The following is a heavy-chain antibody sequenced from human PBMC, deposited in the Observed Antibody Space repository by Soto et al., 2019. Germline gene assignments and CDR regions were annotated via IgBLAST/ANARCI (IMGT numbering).Heavy chain of an antibody. CDR2: IYWNDDK. D-gene: IGHD3-16*01. V-gene: IGHV2-5*01. CDR1: GFPLSARGVG. Sequence: QITLKESGPTLVKPTQTLTLTCTVSGFPLSARGVGVGWICQPPGKALEWLAIIYWNDDKRYSPSLKSRLTITKDTSKNQVVLTMTNMDPVDTAKYYCAHSPWGAAPDYWGQGTLVTVSS. J-gene: IGHJ4*02. CDR3: AHSPWGAAPDY.